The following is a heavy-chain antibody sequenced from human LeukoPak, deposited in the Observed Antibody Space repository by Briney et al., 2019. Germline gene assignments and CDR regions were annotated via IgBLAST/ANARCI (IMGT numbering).Heavy chain of an antibody. J-gene: IGHJ6*03. D-gene: IGHD6-19*01. CDR1: GYTFTSYG. CDR3: ARDEYSSGWYENYYYYTDV. Sequence: GASVKVSCKASGYTFTSYGISWVRQAPGQGLEWMGWISVYNGNTNYAQKLQGRVTMTTDTSTSTAYMELRSLRSDDTAVYYCARDEYSSGWYENYYYYTDVWGKGTTVTVSS. CDR2: ISVYNGNT. V-gene: IGHV1-18*01.